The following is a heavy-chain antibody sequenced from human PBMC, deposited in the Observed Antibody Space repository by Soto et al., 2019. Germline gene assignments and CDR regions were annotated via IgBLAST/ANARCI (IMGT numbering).Heavy chain of an antibody. J-gene: IGHJ6*02. CDR3: AKDHVPAANRSYYYYGMDV. V-gene: IGHV3-30*18. D-gene: IGHD2-2*01. CDR2: ISYDGSNK. Sequence: PGGSLRLSCAASGFTFSSYGMHWVRQAPGKGLEWVAVISYDGSNKYYADSVKGRFTISRDNSKNTLYLQMNSLRAEDTAVYYCAKDHVPAANRSYYYYGMDVWGQGTTVTVS. CDR1: GFTFSSYG.